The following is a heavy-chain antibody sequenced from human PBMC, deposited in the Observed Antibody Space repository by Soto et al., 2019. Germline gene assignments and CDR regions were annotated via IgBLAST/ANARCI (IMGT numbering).Heavy chain of an antibody. CDR1: GCTFDDHG. CDR3: AKLQGSGWYGDAFDI. CDR2: ISWNSGSI. D-gene: IGHD6-19*01. V-gene: IGHV3-9*01. J-gene: IGHJ3*02. Sequence: SLRLSCAASGCTFDDHGMHCVRQAPGKGLEWVSGISWNSGSIGYADSVKGRFTISRDNAKNSLYLQMNSLRAEDTALYYCAKLQGSGWYGDAFDIWGQGTMVTVSS.